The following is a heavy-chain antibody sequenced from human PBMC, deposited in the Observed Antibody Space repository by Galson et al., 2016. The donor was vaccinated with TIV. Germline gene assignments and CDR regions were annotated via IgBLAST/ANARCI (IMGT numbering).Heavy chain of an antibody. CDR2: IYHSGST. CDR3: ARDQDSGAYFDY. J-gene: IGHJ4*02. D-gene: IGHD2-15*01. CDR1: GGSISSTGIF. V-gene: IGHV4-31*03. Sequence: LSLTCTVSGGSISSTGIFWSWIRQHPGKGLEWIGYIYHSGSTHYNPSLKSRVAMSVDTSKNQFSLTLTSVTAADTAVYYCARDQDSGAYFDYWGQGTLVTVSS.